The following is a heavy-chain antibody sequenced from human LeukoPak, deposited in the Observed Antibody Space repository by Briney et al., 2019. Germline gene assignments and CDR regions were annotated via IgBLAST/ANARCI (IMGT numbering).Heavy chain of an antibody. CDR1: GFTFGSYA. V-gene: IGHV3-23*01. CDR2: ISSSGTNT. Sequence: PGGSLRLSCAASGFTFGSYAMNWVRQAPGKGLERVSAISSSGTNTYYADSVKGRFTISRDNSKNTLHLQMTSLRAEDTAVYYCARATKVSYFDYWGQGTLVTVSS. J-gene: IGHJ4*02. CDR3: ARATKVSYFDY. D-gene: IGHD3-10*01.